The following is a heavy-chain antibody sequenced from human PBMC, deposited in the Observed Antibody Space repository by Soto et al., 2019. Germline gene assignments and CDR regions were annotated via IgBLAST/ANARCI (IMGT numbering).Heavy chain of an antibody. V-gene: IGHV1-8*01. CDR1: GYTFTSFD. D-gene: IGHD2-21*01. Sequence: EASVKVSCRASGYTFTSFDITWVRQATGQGLEWMGWINPNSGNTGYEQKFQGRVTRTSDTSISTAYMDRSSPRSEDTAVYYCARRSVFMDIFSRGNTVTFCS. CDR3: ARRSVFMDI. J-gene: IGHJ6*02. CDR2: INPNSGNT.